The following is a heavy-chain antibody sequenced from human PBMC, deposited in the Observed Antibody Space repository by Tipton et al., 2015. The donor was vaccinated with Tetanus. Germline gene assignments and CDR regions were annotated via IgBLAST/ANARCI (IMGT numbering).Heavy chain of an antibody. J-gene: IGHJ5*02. CDR3: ARSDMVRGVNWFDP. V-gene: IGHV4-34*01. CDR1: GGSLSHYY. D-gene: IGHD3-10*01. Sequence: TLSLTCAVYGGSLSHYYWSWIRQPPGKGLEWIGEINHSGSTNYNPSLKSRVIISIDTSKNQFSLKLSSVTAADTAVYYCARSDMVRGVNWFDPWGQGTLVTVSS. CDR2: INHSGST.